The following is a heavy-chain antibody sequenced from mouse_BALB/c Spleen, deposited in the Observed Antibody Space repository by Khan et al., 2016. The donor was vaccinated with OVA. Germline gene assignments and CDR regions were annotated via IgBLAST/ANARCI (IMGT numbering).Heavy chain of an antibody. CDR2: IYPYNDHT. D-gene: IGHD2-14*01. J-gene: IGHJ2*01. CDR1: GYTFHSDV. CDR3: ARNYRYDVYVDY. Sequence: VQLQQSGPELVKPGASVKMSCKASGYTFHSDVIHGVKQKPGQGLEWIGYIYPYNDHTKSNETFKGKATLTSDNSSRTAYMELSSLTSEDSAVYYCARNYRYDVYVDYWDQGTTLTVSS. V-gene: IGHV1S136*01.